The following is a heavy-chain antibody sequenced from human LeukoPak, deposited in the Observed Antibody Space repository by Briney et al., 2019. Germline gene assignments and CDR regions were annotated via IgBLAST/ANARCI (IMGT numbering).Heavy chain of an antibody. V-gene: IGHV3-7*01. Sequence: GGSLRLSCAASGFTFSSYWMSWVRQAPGKGLEWVANIKQDGSEKYYVDSVKGRFTISRDNAKNSLYLQMNSLRAEDTAVYYCARETYYYDGSGYSNFDYWGQGTLVTVSS. CDR2: IKQDGSEK. CDR1: GFTFSSYW. CDR3: ARETYYYDGSGYSNFDY. J-gene: IGHJ4*02. D-gene: IGHD3-22*01.